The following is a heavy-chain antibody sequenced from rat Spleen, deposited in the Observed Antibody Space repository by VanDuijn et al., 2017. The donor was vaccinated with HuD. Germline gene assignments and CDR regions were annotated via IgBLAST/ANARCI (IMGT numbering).Heavy chain of an antibody. V-gene: IGHV5-25*01. CDR3: ARQETSGYSNWFTF. D-gene: IGHD4-3*01. CDR1: GFTFSDYY. CDR2: INAGGGST. Sequence: EVQLVESDGGLVQPGRSLKLSCAASGFTFSDYYMAWVRQAPTKGLEWVASINAGGGSTYYRDSVKGRFTVSRDNAKSTLSLQVESLRSEDTATYYCARQETSGYSNWFTFWGHGTLVTVSS. J-gene: IGHJ3*01.